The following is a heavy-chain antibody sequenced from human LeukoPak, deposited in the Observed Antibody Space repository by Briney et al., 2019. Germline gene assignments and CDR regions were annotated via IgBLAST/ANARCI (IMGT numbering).Heavy chain of an antibody. D-gene: IGHD3-9*01. CDR1: GFTFSDYY. V-gene: IGHV3-11*01. Sequence: GGSLRLSCAASGFTFSDYYMSWIRQAPGKGLEWVSYIVNTGSTIYYADSVKGRFTISRDNAKNSLYLQMNSLRAEDTAVYYCAKVLGDILTGYYDAFDIWGQGTMVTVSS. CDR3: AKVLGDILTGYYDAFDI. J-gene: IGHJ3*02. CDR2: IVNTGSTI.